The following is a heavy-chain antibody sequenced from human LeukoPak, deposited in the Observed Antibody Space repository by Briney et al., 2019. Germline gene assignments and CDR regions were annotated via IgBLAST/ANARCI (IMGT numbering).Heavy chain of an antibody. V-gene: IGHV4-61*01. D-gene: IGHD4-23*01. J-gene: IGHJ4*02. CDR3: ARFKSGGWSYFDS. Sequence: SETLSLTCTVSGASLTNPTYYQWSWIRQAPGKGLELIGSLYSTESPKFNPSLRSRVTMSLDTSKNQFSLKLSSVTAEDSAVYYSARFKSGGWSYFDSWGQGTPVTVSS. CDR2: LYSTESP. CDR1: GASLTNPTYY.